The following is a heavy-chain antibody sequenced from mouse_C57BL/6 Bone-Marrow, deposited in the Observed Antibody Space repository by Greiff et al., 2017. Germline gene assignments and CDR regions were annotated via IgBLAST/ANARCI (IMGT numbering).Heavy chain of an antibody. Sequence: EVQLVESGAELVRPGASVKLSCTASGFNIKDDYMHWVKQRPEQGLEWIGWIDPENGDTEYASKFQGKATITADTSSNTAYLQLSSLTSEDTAVYYCTTFYYDYDYWGQGTLVTVSA. V-gene: IGHV14-4*01. CDR2: IDPENGDT. CDR1: GFNIKDDY. D-gene: IGHD2-4*01. CDR3: TTFYYDYDY. J-gene: IGHJ3*01.